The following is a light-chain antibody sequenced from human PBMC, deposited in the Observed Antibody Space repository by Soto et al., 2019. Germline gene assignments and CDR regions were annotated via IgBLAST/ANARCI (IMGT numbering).Light chain of an antibody. Sequence: EIVMTQSPATLSVSPGERATLSCRASQSVRSNLAWYQQKPGQAPRLLIYVASTRATGIPARFSGSGSGTEFTLTISSLQSEDFAVYYCQHYNNWPPWTFGQGTKVEIK. V-gene: IGKV3-15*01. CDR2: VAS. J-gene: IGKJ1*01. CDR1: QSVRSN. CDR3: QHYNNWPPWT.